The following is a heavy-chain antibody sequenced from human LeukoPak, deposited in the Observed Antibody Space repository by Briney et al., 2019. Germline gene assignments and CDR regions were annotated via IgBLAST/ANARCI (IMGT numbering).Heavy chain of an antibody. CDR2: ISYDGSNK. J-gene: IGHJ6*03. V-gene: IGHV3-30*04. CDR1: GFTFSSYA. Sequence: GRSLRLSCAASGFTFSSYAMHWVRQAPGKGLEWVAVISYDGSNKYYADSVKGRFTISRDNSKNTLYLQMNSLRSEDTAVYYCAREKRYSSGLYYYYYYMDVWGKGTTVTVSS. D-gene: IGHD6-19*01. CDR3: AREKRYSSGLYYYYYYMDV.